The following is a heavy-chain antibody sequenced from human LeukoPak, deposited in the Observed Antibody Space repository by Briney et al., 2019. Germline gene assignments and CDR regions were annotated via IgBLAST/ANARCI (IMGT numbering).Heavy chain of an antibody. V-gene: IGHV3-23*01. Sequence: GGFLRLSCAASGFTFSSYAMSWVRQAPGKGLEWVSAISGSGGSTYYADSVKGRFTISRDNSKNTLYLQMNSLRAEDTAVYYCAKDRAAYYYDSSGYYWGQGTLVTVSS. CDR3: AKDRAAYYYDSSGYY. J-gene: IGHJ4*02. CDR2: ISGSGGST. D-gene: IGHD3-22*01. CDR1: GFTFSSYA.